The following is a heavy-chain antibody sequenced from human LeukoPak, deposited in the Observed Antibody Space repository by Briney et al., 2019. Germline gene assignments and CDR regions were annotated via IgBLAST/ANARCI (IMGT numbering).Heavy chain of an antibody. CDR1: GYSFTSYW. Sequence: GESLKISCKGSGYSFTSYWIGWVRQMAGKGLEWMGVVYPGDFDTRYSPSFQGQVTISVDKSIRTAYPQWSRLKASDTAMYYCARRESSGYPTTYVYWGQGTLVTVSS. J-gene: IGHJ4*02. CDR2: VYPGDFDT. CDR3: ARRESSGYPTTYVY. D-gene: IGHD3-22*01. V-gene: IGHV5-51*01.